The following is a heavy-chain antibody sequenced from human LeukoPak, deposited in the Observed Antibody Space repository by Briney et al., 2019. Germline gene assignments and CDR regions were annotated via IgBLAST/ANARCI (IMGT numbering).Heavy chain of an antibody. D-gene: IGHD2-2*01. Sequence: ASVKVSCKASGYTFTSYAMNWVRQAPGQGLEWMGIINPSGGSTSYAQKFQGRVTMTRDMSTSTVYIELSSLRSEDTAVCYCARAGYWSSTSCPPMPYYYYYYMDVWGKGTTVTVSS. CDR2: INPSGGST. J-gene: IGHJ6*03. V-gene: IGHV1-46*01. CDR3: ARAGYWSSTSCPPMPYYYYYYMDV. CDR1: GYTFTSYA.